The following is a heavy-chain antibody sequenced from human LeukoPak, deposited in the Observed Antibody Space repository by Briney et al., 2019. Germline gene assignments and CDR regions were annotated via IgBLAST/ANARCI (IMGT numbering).Heavy chain of an antibody. J-gene: IGHJ4*02. CDR1: EFTFTDSL. CDR2: IVVGSGNT. D-gene: IGHD6-19*01. CDR3: ATGSGWYSPDY. Sequence: ASVKVSCKASEFTFTDSLMQWVRQARGQRLEWIGWIVVGSGNTNYAQKFQERVTITRDMSTSTACMELSSLRSEDTAVYYCATGSGWYSPDYWGQGTLVTVSS. V-gene: IGHV1-58*02.